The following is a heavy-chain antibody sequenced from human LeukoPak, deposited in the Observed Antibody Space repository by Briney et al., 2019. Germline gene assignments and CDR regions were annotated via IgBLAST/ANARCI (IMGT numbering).Heavy chain of an antibody. J-gene: IGHJ3*02. CDR3: ATSNGNGYADAFDI. CDR1: GGSFSGYY. D-gene: IGHD2-8*01. Sequence: PSETLSLTCAVYGGSFSGYYWSWIRQPPGKGLEWIGEINHNASTNYNPSIKSRVTISVATSKNQFSLKLSSVTAADTAVYYCATSNGNGYADAFDIWGQGTMVTVSS. V-gene: IGHV4-34*01. CDR2: INHNAST.